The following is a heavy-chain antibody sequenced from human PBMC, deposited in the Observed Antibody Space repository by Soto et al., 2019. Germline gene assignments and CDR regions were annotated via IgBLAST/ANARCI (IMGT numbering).Heavy chain of an antibody. CDR2: IYSGGST. Sequence: EVQLVESGGGLVQPGGSLRLSCAASGFTVSSNYMSWVRQAPGKGLEWVSVIYSGGSTYYADSVKGRFTISRDNSKNTLYLQMNSLRAEDTAVYYCARELWVTMGPIQSNWCDPWGQGTLVTVSS. CDR3: ARELWVTMGPIQSNWCDP. V-gene: IGHV3-66*01. J-gene: IGHJ5*02. D-gene: IGHD4-17*01. CDR1: GFTVSSNY.